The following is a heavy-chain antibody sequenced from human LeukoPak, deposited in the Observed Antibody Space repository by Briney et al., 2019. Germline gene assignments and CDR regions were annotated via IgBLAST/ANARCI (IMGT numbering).Heavy chain of an antibody. V-gene: IGHV3-9*01. CDR2: ISWNSGSI. CDR3: AKDKFPGAVAEVAFDY. Sequence: GGSLRLSCAASGFTFDDYAMHWVRQAPGKGLEWVSGISWNSGSIGYADSVKGRFTISRDNAKNSLYLQMNSPRAEDTALYYCAKDKFPGAVAEVAFDYWGQGTLVTVSS. D-gene: IGHD6-19*01. CDR1: GFTFDDYA. J-gene: IGHJ4*02.